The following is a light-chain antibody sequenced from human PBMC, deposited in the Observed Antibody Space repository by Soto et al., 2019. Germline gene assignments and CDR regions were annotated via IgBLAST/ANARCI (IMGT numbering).Light chain of an antibody. CDR3: RSYKISSTLPYV. CDR2: DVN. J-gene: IGLJ1*01. V-gene: IGLV2-14*01. CDR1: SSDVGGYNL. Sequence: QSALTQAASGSGSPGQAITISCTGTSSDVGGYNLVSWYQQYPDKAPKLMIFDVNTRPSGVSNRFSGSKPGNMASRTISGPQAEDDANYYCRSYKISSTLPYVCRTRTKVTVL.